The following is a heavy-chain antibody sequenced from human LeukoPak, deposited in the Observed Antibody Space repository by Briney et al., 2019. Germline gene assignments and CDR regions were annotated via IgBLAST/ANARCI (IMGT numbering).Heavy chain of an antibody. CDR1: GFTFNTYA. Sequence: GGSLRLSCAASGFTFNTYAMNWVRQAPGKGLEWVSVISVSGYSTYYADSVKGRFTISRDNSKNTLYLQMNSLRAEDTAVYYCAKIKGFWSGYSSYYYMDVWGKGTTVTVSS. D-gene: IGHD3-3*01. CDR2: ISVSGYST. V-gene: IGHV3-23*01. CDR3: AKIKGFWSGYSSYYYMDV. J-gene: IGHJ6*03.